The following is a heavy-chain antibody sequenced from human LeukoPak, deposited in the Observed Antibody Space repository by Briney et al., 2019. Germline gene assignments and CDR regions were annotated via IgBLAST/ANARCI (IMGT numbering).Heavy chain of an antibody. D-gene: IGHD6-19*01. CDR3: ARYGVSGWVIDN. J-gene: IGHJ4*02. CDR2: IYHTGAT. V-gene: IGHV4-59*08. Sequence: PSETLSLTCTVSGATISSYYWTWIRQSPGQRLEWIGYIYHTGATTYNPSLKSRVTMSIDTSKKQFSLKLTSVTAAYTAVYFCARYGVSGWVIDNWGQGTLVTVSS. CDR1: GATISSYY.